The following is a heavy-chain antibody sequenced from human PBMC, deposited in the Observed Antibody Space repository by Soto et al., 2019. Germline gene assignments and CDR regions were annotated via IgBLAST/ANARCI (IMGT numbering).Heavy chain of an antibody. J-gene: IGHJ4*02. Sequence: QVQLVESGGGVVQPGRSLRLSCAASGFTFSSYGMHWVRQAPGKGLEWVAVIWFDGSNKYYVDSVKGRFTISRDTSKNPLYLQMNSMRAEDTAVYYCARDHERRPLLGYCIGDSGERGLVDYWGQGTLVTVSS. D-gene: IGHD2-15*01. CDR1: GFTFSSYG. CDR2: IWFDGSNK. CDR3: ARDHERRPLLGYCIGDSGERGLVDY. V-gene: IGHV3-33*01.